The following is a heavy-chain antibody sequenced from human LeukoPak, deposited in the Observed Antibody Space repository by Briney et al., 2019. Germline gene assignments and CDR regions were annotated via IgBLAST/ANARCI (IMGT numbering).Heavy chain of an antibody. CDR2: IYYSGST. D-gene: IGHD2-21*02. Sequence: PSETLSLTFTVSGGSISSSSYYWGWIRQPPGKGLEWIGSIYYSGSTYYNPYLKSRVTISVDTSKNQFSLKLSSVTAADTAVYYCARGIVVVTAIDYWGQGTLVTVSS. J-gene: IGHJ4*02. CDR1: GGSISSSSYY. V-gene: IGHV4-39*07. CDR3: ARGIVVVTAIDY.